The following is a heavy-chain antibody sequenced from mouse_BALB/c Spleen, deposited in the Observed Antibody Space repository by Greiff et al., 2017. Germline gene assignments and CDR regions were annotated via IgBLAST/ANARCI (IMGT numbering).Heavy chain of an antibody. CDR1: GFTFSSYG. CDR3: ARQRGYDYFDY. V-gene: IGHV5-6*01. J-gene: IGHJ2*01. Sequence: EVQLVESGGDLVKPGGSLKLSCAASGFTFSSYGMSWVRQTPDKRLEWVATISSGGSYTYYPDSVKGRFTISRDNAKNTLYLQMSSLKSEDTAMYYCARQRGYDYFDYWGQGTTLTVSS. CDR2: ISSGGSYT. D-gene: IGHD2-14*01.